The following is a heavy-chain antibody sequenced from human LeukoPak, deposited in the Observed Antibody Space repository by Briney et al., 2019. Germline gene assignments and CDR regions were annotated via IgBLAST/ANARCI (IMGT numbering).Heavy chain of an antibody. J-gene: IGHJ4*02. V-gene: IGHV4-30-4*01. Sequence: ASETLSLTCTVSGGSINNGDFYWSWIRQPPGKGLEWIGYTHHSGSTYYNPSLKSRMTISVDTSKNQFSLKLTSVTAADTAVYYCARATRQSGFSYGEAGYDYWGQGTLVTVSS. CDR2: THHSGST. D-gene: IGHD5-18*01. CDR3: ARATRQSGFSYGEAGYDY. CDR1: GGSINNGDFY.